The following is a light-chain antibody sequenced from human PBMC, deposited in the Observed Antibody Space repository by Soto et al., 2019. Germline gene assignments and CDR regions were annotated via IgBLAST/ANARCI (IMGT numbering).Light chain of an antibody. CDR3: SSYTNTSTLV. J-gene: IGLJ1*01. V-gene: IGLV2-14*03. Sequence: QSVLAQPASVSGSPGQSITISCAVTSSDLGAYKYVSWHQQHPDKAPKLILYEVSRRPSGVSNRFSGSKSGNTASLTISGLLAEDEADYSCSSYTNTSTLVFGTGTKVTLL. CDR2: EVS. CDR1: SSDLGAYKY.